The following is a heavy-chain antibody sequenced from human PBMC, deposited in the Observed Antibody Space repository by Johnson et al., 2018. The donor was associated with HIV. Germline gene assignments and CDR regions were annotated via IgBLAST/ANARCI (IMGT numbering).Heavy chain of an antibody. V-gene: IGHV3-15*01. D-gene: IGHD3-10*01. Sequence: VQLVESGGGLVKPGGSLRLSCAASIFTFKNAWMSWVRQAPGKGLERVGRIKSKIDGGTTDYAAPVKGRFTISRDDSKNTLYMQMNSLKTEDTAVYYCTTYYGWAFDIWGQGTMVTVSS. CDR2: IKSKIDGGTT. J-gene: IGHJ3*02. CDR1: IFTFKNAW. CDR3: TTYYGWAFDI.